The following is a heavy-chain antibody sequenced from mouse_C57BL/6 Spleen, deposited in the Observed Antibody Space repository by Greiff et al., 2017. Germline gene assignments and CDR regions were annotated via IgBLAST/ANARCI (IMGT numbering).Heavy chain of an antibody. CDR2: IGPGSGST. V-gene: IGHV1-77*01. D-gene: IGHD1-1*01. J-gene: IGHJ4*01. Sequence: VKLMESGAELVKPGASVKISCKASGYTFTDYYINWVKQRHGQGLEWIGMIGPGSGSTYYNEKFKGKATLTADKSSSTAYMQLSSLTSEDSAVYFGARADYYGSSYDAMDYWGQGTSVTVPS. CDR1: GYTFTDYY. CDR3: ARADYYGSSYDAMDY.